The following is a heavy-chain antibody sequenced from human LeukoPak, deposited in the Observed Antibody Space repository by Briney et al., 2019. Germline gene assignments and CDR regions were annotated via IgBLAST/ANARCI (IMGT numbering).Heavy chain of an antibody. D-gene: IGHD3-22*01. CDR1: GFTFSSYS. Sequence: GGSLRLSCAASGFTFSSYSMNWVRQAPGKGLELVSSISSSSSYIYYADSVKGRFTISGDNAKNSLYLQMNSLRAEDTAVYYCARVEGYYDSSGYYSCFDYWGQGTLVTVSS. J-gene: IGHJ4*02. CDR2: ISSSSSYI. V-gene: IGHV3-21*01. CDR3: ARVEGYYDSSGYYSCFDY.